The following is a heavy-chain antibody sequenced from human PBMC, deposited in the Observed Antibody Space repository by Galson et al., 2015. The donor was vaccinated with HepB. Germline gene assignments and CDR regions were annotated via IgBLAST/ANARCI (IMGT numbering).Heavy chain of an antibody. Sequence: SETLSLTCAVYGGSFSGYYWSWIRQPPGKGLEWIGEINHSGSTNYNPSLKSRVTISVDTSKNQFSLKLSSVTAADTAVYYCARGKRWNWNPGLDYWGQGTLVTVSS. V-gene: IGHV4-34*01. J-gene: IGHJ4*02. CDR3: ARGKRWNWNPGLDY. CDR2: INHSGST. D-gene: IGHD1-1*01. CDR1: GGSFSGYY.